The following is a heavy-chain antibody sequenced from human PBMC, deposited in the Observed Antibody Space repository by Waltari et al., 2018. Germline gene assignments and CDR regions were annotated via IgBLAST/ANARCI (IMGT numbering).Heavy chain of an antibody. V-gene: IGHV3-7*01. CDR3: ARDPSRRADY. J-gene: IGHJ4*02. CDR1: GFTLSNYW. Sequence: EVQLVESGGGLVQPGGSLRLSCVGSGFTLSNYWMHWVRQAPGKGLDGLDHINSDASVKDYVDFVKGRFTISRDNAKNSLFLQMDSLRAEDTAIYYCARDPSRRADYWGQGTLVTVSS. CDR2: INSDASVK.